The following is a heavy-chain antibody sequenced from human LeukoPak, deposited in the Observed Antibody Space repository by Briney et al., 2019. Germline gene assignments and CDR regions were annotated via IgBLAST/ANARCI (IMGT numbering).Heavy chain of an antibody. D-gene: IGHD3-10*01. CDR3: AKDRISNTTSPGELSH. Sequence: AGGSLRLSCAASGFIFNTYAMSWVRQAPGRGLEWVSTIRGSGESTHYADSVQGRFTISRDNSLYTVYLQMDSLRGDDTAVYYCAKDRISNTTSPGELSHWGQGTLVIVSS. J-gene: IGHJ4*02. CDR2: IRGSGEST. V-gene: IGHV3-23*01. CDR1: GFIFNTYA.